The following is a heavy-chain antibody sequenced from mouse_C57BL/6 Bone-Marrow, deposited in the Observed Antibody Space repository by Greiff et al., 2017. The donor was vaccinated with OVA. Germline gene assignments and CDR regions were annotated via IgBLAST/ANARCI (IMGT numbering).Heavy chain of an antibody. Sequence: QVQLKQSGPGLVQPSQSLSITCTVSGFSLTSYGVHWVRQSPGKGLEWLGVIWSGGSTDYNAAFISRLSISKDNSKSQVFFKMNSLQADDTAIYYCASYSNYPRFYAMDYWGQGTSVTVSS. CDR3: ASYSNYPRFYAMDY. D-gene: IGHD2-5*01. CDR2: IWSGGST. J-gene: IGHJ4*01. V-gene: IGHV2-2*01. CDR1: GFSLTSYG.